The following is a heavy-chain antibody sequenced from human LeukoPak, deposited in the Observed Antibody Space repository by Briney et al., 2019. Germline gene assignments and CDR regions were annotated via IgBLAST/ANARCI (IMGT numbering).Heavy chain of an antibody. Sequence: GGSLRLSCAASGFTFSSYAMSWVRQAPGKGLEWVSGISASGGSGYYADSVKGRFTISRDNSMHTLYLQMNSLRAEDTAVYYCAKGAVAGPSVYWGQGTLVTVSS. D-gene: IGHD6-19*01. CDR2: ISASGGSG. CDR3: AKGAVAGPSVY. CDR1: GFTFSSYA. V-gene: IGHV3-23*01. J-gene: IGHJ4*02.